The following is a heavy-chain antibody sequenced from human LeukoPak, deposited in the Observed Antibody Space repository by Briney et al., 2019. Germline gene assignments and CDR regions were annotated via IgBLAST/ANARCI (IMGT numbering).Heavy chain of an antibody. Sequence: PGGSLRLSCAASGFTFSSYGMHWVRQAPGKGLEWVAFIRYDGSNKYYADSVKGRFTISRDNSKNTLYLQMNSLRAEDTAVYYCAKREYQLLLVGAFDIWGQGTMVTVSS. CDR3: AKREYQLLLVGAFDI. D-gene: IGHD2-2*01. CDR1: GFTFSSYG. V-gene: IGHV3-30*02. J-gene: IGHJ3*02. CDR2: IRYDGSNK.